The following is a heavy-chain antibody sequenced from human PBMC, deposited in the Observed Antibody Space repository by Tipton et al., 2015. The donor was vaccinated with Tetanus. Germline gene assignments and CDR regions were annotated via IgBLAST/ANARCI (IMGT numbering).Heavy chain of an antibody. CDR2: SWYDGTDK. Sequence: SLRLSCAASGFIFSSYGIHWVRQAPGKGLEWVAVSWYDGTDKYYADSVKGRFTISRDNSKNTLYLQMNSLRAEDTAVYYCAREADCGVGICFSAGFDNSGQGTPVAVSS. V-gene: IGHV3-33*01. CDR1: GFIFSSYG. D-gene: IGHD2-21*01. CDR3: AREADCGVGICFSAGFDN. J-gene: IGHJ4*02.